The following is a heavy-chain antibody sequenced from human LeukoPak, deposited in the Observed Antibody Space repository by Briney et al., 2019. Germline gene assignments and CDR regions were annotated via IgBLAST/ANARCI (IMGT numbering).Heavy chain of an antibody. CDR2: IYYSGST. CDR1: GGSISSYY. J-gene: IGHJ4*02. V-gene: IGHV4-59*01. D-gene: IGHD3-22*01. CDR3: ASYDPYYYDSSGYLDY. Sequence: PSETLSLTCTVSGGSISSYYWSWIRQPPGKGLEWIGYIYYSGSTNYNPSLKSRVTISVDTSENQFSLKLSSVTAADTAVYYCASYDPYYYDSSGYLDYWGQGTLVTVSS.